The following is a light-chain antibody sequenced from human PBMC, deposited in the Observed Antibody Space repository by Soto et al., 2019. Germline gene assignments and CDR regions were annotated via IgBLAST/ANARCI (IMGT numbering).Light chain of an antibody. J-gene: IGKJ2*01. CDR1: QSVSGTY. CDR3: QQTFTTPHT. CDR2: GSS. Sequence: EIVLTQSPGTLSLSPGERATLSCRASQSVSGTYLAWYQHKPGQSPRLLIFGSSIRAAGIPDRFSGSGSGADFTLTISRLEAEDFATYYCQQTFTTPHTVGQGTKLEIK. V-gene: IGKV3-20*01.